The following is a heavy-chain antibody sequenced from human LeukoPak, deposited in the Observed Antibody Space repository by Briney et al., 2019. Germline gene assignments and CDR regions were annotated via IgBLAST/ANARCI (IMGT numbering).Heavy chain of an antibody. Sequence: ASVKVSCKASGFTFTSSAMQWVRQARGQRLEWIGWIVVGSGNTNYAQKFQERVTITRDMSTSTAYMELSSLRSEDTAVYYCAAMYYYDSSGYYDHWFDPWGQGTLVTVPS. CDR3: AAMYYYDSSGYYDHWFDP. CDR2: IVVGSGNT. V-gene: IGHV1-58*02. J-gene: IGHJ5*02. CDR1: GFTFTSSA. D-gene: IGHD3-22*01.